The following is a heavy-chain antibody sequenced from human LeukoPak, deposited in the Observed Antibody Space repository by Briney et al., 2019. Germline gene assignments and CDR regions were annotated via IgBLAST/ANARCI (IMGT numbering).Heavy chain of an antibody. CDR3: ARDRGSGWYRDFDY. J-gene: IGHJ4*02. D-gene: IGHD6-19*01. Sequence: GGSLRLSCAASGFTFSRYGMHWVRQAPGKGLEWVEVIWYDGSNKYYADSVKGRFTISRDNSKNTLYLQMNSLSAEDTAVYYCARDRGSGWYRDFDYWGQGTLVTVSS. CDR1: GFTFSRYG. CDR2: IWYDGSNK. V-gene: IGHV3-33*01.